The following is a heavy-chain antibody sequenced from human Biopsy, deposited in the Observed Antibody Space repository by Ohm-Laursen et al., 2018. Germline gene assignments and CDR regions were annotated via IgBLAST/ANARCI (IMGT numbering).Heavy chain of an antibody. J-gene: IGHJ5*02. Sequence: SETLSLTCNVSGGSLSLSYWSWIRQPPGKGLEWIGYIYSSGGTDYNRSLKSRVTISLDTSKNQFSLTLTSVTVADTAIYYCARRPYTRDNWFDPWGQGTLVTVSS. CDR1: GGSLSLSY. CDR2: IYSSGGT. D-gene: IGHD2-2*01. V-gene: IGHV4-4*08. CDR3: ARRPYTRDNWFDP.